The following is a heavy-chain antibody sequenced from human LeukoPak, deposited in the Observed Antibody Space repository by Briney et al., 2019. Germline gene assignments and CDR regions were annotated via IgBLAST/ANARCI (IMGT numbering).Heavy chain of an antibody. CDR1: GGTFSSYA. CDR2: IIPIFGTA. Sequence: SVKVSCKASGGTFSSYAISWVRQAPGQGLEWMGGIIPIFGTANYAQKFQGRVTITADESTSTAYMELSSLRSEDTAVYYCARAGDIVVVPAAGPYYYYGMDVWGQGTTVTVSS. J-gene: IGHJ6*02. V-gene: IGHV1-69*13. D-gene: IGHD2-2*01. CDR3: ARAGDIVVVPAAGPYYYYGMDV.